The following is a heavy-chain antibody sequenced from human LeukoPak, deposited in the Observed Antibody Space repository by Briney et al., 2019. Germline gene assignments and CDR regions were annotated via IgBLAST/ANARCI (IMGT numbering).Heavy chain of an antibody. CDR3: TTDLLYDYDWGRYRRFDS. Sequence: GGSLRLSCAVSGFTFRNAWMSWVRQAPGKGLEWVGRIKSETDGETTDYAAPVKGRFIISRDDSKSTLYLQMNSLKSEDTAFHYCTTDLLYDYDWGRYRRFDSWGQGTLVTVSS. D-gene: IGHD3-16*02. J-gene: IGHJ4*02. V-gene: IGHV3-15*01. CDR2: IKSETDGETT. CDR1: GFTFRNAW.